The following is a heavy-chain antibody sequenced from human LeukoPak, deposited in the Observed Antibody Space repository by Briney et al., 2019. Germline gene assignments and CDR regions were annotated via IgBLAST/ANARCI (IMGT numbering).Heavy chain of an antibody. D-gene: IGHD5-18*01. CDR2: IYYSGST. V-gene: IGHV4-59*08. CDR1: GGSISSYY. J-gene: IGHJ5*02. Sequence: SETLSLTCTVSGGSISSYYWSWIRQPPGRGLEWIGYIYYSGSTNYNPSLKSRVTISVDTSKNQFSLKLRSVTAADTAVYYCARHVGYGNNWFDPWGQGTLVTVSS. CDR3: ARHVGYGNNWFDP.